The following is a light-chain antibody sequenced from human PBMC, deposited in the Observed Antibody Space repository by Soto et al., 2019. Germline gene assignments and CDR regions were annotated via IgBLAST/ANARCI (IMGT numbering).Light chain of an antibody. Sequence: QSVLTQPASVSGSPGQSITISCTGTSSDVGSYNLASWYQQHPGKAPKLMIYEGSKRPSGVSNRFSGSKSGNTASLTISGLQAEDEADYYCCSYAGSSTSPYVFGTGTKLTVL. V-gene: IGLV2-23*01. CDR1: SSDVGSYNL. CDR2: EGS. J-gene: IGLJ1*01. CDR3: CSYAGSSTSPYV.